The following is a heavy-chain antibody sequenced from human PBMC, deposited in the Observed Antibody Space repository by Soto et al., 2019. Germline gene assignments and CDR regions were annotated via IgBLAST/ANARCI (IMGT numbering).Heavy chain of an antibody. CDR3: ARRQAAAGDNDLAFDY. CDR2: IYLVDSDT. Sequence: KSLDWMGIIYLVDSDTRYSPSFEGQVTISADKSISTAYLQWLSLQASDTAMYYCARRQAAAGDNDLAFDYSAQGTLLTVSS. D-gene: IGHD6-13*01. J-gene: IGHJ4*02. V-gene: IGHV5-51*01.